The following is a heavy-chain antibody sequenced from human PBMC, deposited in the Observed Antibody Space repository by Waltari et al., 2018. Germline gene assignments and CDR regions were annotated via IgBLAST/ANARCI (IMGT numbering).Heavy chain of an antibody. J-gene: IGHJ4*01. CDR1: GFPFTSYH. CDR3: AREDIVATKVFDD. Sequence: QVQLMQSGAEVKKPGASVKVSCQTSGFPFTSYHMHWVRQAPGQGLEWMGWINCNNGDRGYAQKFRGRVTLTRETSLSTIYMEMNRLTSDDTAVYYCAREDIVATKVFDDWGHGTLVTVSS. D-gene: IGHD5-12*01. CDR2: INCNNGDR. V-gene: IGHV1-2*02.